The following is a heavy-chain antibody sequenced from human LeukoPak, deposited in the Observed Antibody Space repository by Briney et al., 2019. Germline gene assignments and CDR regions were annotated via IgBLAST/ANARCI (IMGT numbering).Heavy chain of an antibody. J-gene: IGHJ3*02. D-gene: IGHD3-10*01. CDR1: GYTFTSYY. Sequence: ASVKVSCKASGYTFTSYYMHWVRQAPGQGLEWMGWINPNSGGTNYAQEFQGRVTMTRDTSISTAYMELSRLRSDDTAVYYCARGSYYYGSGSSDAFDIWGQGTMVTVSS. V-gene: IGHV1-2*02. CDR3: ARGSYYYGSGSSDAFDI. CDR2: INPNSGGT.